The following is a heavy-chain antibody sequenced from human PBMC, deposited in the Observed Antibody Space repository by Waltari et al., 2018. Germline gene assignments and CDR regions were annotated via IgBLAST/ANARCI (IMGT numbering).Heavy chain of an antibody. CDR3: VTLSGYRNWFDP. Sequence: QVQLVQSGAEVKKPGASVKVSCKVSGYTITELSMHWVRQAPGKGLEWMGGFDPEDGETIYAQKFQGRVTMTEDTSTDTAYMELSSLRSEDTAVYYCVTLSGYRNWFDPWGQGTLVTVSS. J-gene: IGHJ5*02. V-gene: IGHV1-24*01. D-gene: IGHD3-22*01. CDR1: GYTITELS. CDR2: FDPEDGET.